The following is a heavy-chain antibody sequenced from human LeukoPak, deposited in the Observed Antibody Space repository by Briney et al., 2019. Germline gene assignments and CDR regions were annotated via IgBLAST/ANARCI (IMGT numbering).Heavy chain of an antibody. CDR3: ARDRRRWFGEFRAPDAFDI. CDR2: IHHSGRT. D-gene: IGHD3-10*01. Sequence: SETLSLTCAVYGEPFSGYYWSWIRQPPEKGLEWIGEIHHSGRTNYNPSLKSRVIISVDMSKKQFFLTLSSVTAADTAVYFCARDRRRWFGEFRAPDAFDIWGQGTMVSVSS. CDR1: GEPFSGYY. J-gene: IGHJ3*02. V-gene: IGHV4-34*01.